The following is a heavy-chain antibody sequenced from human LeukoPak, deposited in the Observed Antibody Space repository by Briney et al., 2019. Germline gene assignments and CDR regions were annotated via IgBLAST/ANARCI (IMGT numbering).Heavy chain of an antibody. J-gene: IGHJ5*02. Sequence: SETLSLTCAVYGGSFSGYYWSWIRQPPGKGLEWIGEINHSGSTNYNPSLKSRVTISVDTSKNQFSLKLSSVTAADTAVYYCARDLYGSGSPTHNWFDPWGQGTLVTVSS. V-gene: IGHV4-34*01. CDR1: GGSFSGYY. CDR2: INHSGST. CDR3: ARDLYGSGSPTHNWFDP. D-gene: IGHD3-10*01.